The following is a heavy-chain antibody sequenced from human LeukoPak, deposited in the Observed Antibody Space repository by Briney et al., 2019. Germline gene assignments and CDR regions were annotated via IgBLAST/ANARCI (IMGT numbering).Heavy chain of an antibody. V-gene: IGHV4-59*05. CDR2: IYYSGST. CDR1: GGSISSYY. J-gene: IGHJ5*02. Sequence: SETLSLTCTVSGGSISSYYWSWIRQPPGKGLEWIGSIYYSGSTYYNPSLKSRVTISVDTSKNQFSLKLSSVAAADTAVYYCVGIRVPYRYSSGGNWFDPWGQGTLVTVSS. CDR3: VGIRVPYRYSSGGNWFDP. D-gene: IGHD6-19*01.